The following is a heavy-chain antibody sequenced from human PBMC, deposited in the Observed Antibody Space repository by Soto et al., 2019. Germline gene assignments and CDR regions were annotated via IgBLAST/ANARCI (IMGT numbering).Heavy chain of an antibody. D-gene: IGHD2-15*01. CDR3: ARDREYCSGGSCSLGAFDI. J-gene: IGHJ3*02. CDR1: GGSISSGGYY. V-gene: IGHV4-31*03. CDR2: IYYSGST. Sequence: PSETLSLTCTVSGGSISSGGYYWSWIRQHPGKGLEWIGYIYYSGSTYYNPSLKSRVTISADTSKDQFSLKLSSVTAADTAVYYCARDREYCSGGSCSLGAFDIWGQGTMVTVSS.